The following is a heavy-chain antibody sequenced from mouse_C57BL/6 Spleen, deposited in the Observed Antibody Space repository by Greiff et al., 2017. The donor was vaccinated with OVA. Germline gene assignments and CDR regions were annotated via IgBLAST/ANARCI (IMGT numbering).Heavy chain of an antibody. J-gene: IGHJ3*01. CDR3: ARSYYYGSRYEAWFAY. Sequence: EVQLVESGGGLVKPGGSLKLSCAASGFTFSDYGMHWVRQAPEKGLAWVAYISSGSSTIYYADTVKGRFTISRDNAKNTLFLQMTSLRSEDTAMYYCARSYYYGSRYEAWFAYWGQGTLVTVSA. V-gene: IGHV5-17*01. CDR2: ISSGSSTI. D-gene: IGHD1-1*01. CDR1: GFTFSDYG.